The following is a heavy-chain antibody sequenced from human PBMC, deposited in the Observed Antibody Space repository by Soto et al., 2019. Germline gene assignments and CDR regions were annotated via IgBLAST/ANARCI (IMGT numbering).Heavy chain of an antibody. CDR3: ATGSIVATIEEYYYYGVDV. V-gene: IGHV5-10-1*01. CDR2: IDPSDSYT. D-gene: IGHD5-12*01. CDR1: GYSFTSYW. Sequence: PVESLKISCNGSGYSFTSYWISWVRQMPWKGLEWMGRIDPSDSYTNYSPSFQGHVTISADKSISTAYLQWSSLKASDTAMYYCATGSIVATIEEYYYYGVDVWGQGTTVTVSS. J-gene: IGHJ6*02.